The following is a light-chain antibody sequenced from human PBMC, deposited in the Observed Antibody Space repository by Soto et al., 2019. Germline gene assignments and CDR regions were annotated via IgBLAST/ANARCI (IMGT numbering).Light chain of an antibody. Sequence: QSALTQPPSASGSPGQSVTISCTGNSNDVGHSSFISWYQQHPGKGPKLIIYEVSKRPSGVPDRFSGSKSGNTASLSVSGLQDEDEADYFCNAQADTVKHVFGTGTKLTVL. J-gene: IGLJ1*01. CDR2: EVS. CDR1: SNDVGHSSF. V-gene: IGLV2-8*01. CDR3: NAQADTVKHV.